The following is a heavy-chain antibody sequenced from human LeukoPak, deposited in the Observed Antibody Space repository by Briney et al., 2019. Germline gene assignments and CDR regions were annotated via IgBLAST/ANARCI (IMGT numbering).Heavy chain of an antibody. Sequence: SVKVSCKASGGTFSSYAISWVRQAPGQGLEWMGRIIPILGIANYAQKFQGRVTITADKSTSTAYMELSSLRSEDTAVYYCARGYYDSSGYPTWGQGTLVTVSS. J-gene: IGHJ4*02. CDR1: GGTFSSYA. V-gene: IGHV1-69*04. CDR2: IIPILGIA. CDR3: ARGYYDSSGYPT. D-gene: IGHD3-22*01.